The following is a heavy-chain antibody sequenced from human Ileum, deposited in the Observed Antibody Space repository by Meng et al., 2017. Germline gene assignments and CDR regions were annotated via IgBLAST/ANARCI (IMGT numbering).Heavy chain of an antibody. CDR1: GFTFSNYA. Sequence: QVQFVQPGAEVKKPGASVRISCKASGFTFSNYAICWVRQAPGQSLEWLGWIHAGSGDTKFSQTFQGRLTFDRDTSADTVYMELSSLTSGDRAVYYCGRGRASFYFDFLGQGTLVTVSS. CDR2: IHAGSGDT. J-gene: IGHJ4*01. V-gene: IGHV1-3*01. D-gene: IGHD6-6*01. CDR3: GRGRASFYFDF.